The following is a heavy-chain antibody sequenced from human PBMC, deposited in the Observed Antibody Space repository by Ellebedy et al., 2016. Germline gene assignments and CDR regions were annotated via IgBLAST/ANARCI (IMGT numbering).Heavy chain of an antibody. J-gene: IGHJ4*02. D-gene: IGHD5-12*01. CDR1: GFTFSTYA. Sequence: GESLKISXAASGFTFSTYAMSWVRQAPGKGLEWVPVFSGSGGDTYYADSVKGRFTISRDNSRNTLYLEMNSLSAEDTAVYYCAKPRHGYDAFDSWGQGTLVTVSS. CDR3: AKPRHGYDAFDS. V-gene: IGHV3-23*01. CDR2: FSGSGGDT.